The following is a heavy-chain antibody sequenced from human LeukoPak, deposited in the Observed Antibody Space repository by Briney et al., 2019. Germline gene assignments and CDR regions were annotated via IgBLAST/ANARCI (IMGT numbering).Heavy chain of an antibody. CDR1: GFTFSSYG. Sequence: VGSLRLSCAASGFTFSSYGMHWVRQAPGKGLEWVAVIWYDGSNKYYADSVKGRFTISRDNSKNTLYLQMNSLRAEDTAVYYCARSYYDSSGYSGPGDAFDIWGQGTMVTVSS. CDR3: ARSYYDSSGYSGPGDAFDI. J-gene: IGHJ3*02. CDR2: IWYDGSNK. V-gene: IGHV3-33*01. D-gene: IGHD3-22*01.